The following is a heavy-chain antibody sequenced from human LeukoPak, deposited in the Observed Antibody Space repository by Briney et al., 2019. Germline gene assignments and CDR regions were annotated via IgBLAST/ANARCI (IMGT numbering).Heavy chain of an antibody. CDR2: IASNGAYT. J-gene: IGHJ6*03. CDR3: ARVKMGATVSDYYYYYMDV. V-gene: IGHV3-64*02. D-gene: IGHD1-26*01. Sequence: GGSLRLSCAASGFTFSDYTIHWVRQAPGKRLQSVSAIASNGAYTHYADSVKGRFTISRDNSRNAVFLQMGGLRIEDMAVYYCARVKMGATVSDYYYYYMDVWGKGTTVTVSS. CDR1: GFTFSDYT.